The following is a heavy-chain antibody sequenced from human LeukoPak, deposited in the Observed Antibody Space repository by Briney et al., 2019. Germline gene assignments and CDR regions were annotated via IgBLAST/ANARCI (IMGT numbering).Heavy chain of an antibody. J-gene: IGHJ5*02. V-gene: IGHV3-23*01. Sequence: PGGSLRLSCEASGFIFSSYAMSWVRQAPGKGLEWVSAISGSGGSTYYADSVKGRFTISRDNSKNTLYLQMNSLRAEDTAVYYCAKKAIAAAGNNWFDPWGQGTLVTVSS. CDR3: AKKAIAAAGNNWFDP. CDR2: ISGSGGST. D-gene: IGHD6-13*01. CDR1: GFIFSSYA.